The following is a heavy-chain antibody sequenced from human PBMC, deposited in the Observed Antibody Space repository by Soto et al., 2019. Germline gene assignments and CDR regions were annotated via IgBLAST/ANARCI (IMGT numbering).Heavy chain of an antibody. V-gene: IGHV1-69*12. CDR2: VVPVFGSA. D-gene: IGHD3-9*01. Sequence: QVQLVQSGAELKKPGSSVKVSCKTSGGDFKNYGISWVRQAPGQGLEWMGGVVPVFGSATYGQSFQGRLNITADEGTSTTYMELSGLKPEDTAVYYCAREIAATGFHFWGQGSLVIVSS. CDR3: AREIAATGFHF. CDR1: GGDFKNYG. J-gene: IGHJ4*02.